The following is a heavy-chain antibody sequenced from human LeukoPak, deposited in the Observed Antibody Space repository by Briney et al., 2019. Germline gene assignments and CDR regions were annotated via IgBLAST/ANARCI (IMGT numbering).Heavy chain of an antibody. D-gene: IGHD3-10*01. CDR2: INHSGST. J-gene: IGHJ5*02. CDR1: GGSFSGYY. Sequence: PSETLSLTCAVYGGSFSGYYWSWIRQPPGKGLEWIGEINHSGSTNYNPSLKSRVTISVDTSKNQFSLKLSSVTAADTAVYYCAREAMNYYGSGRPFNWFDPWGQGTLVTVSS. V-gene: IGHV4-34*01. CDR3: AREAMNYYGSGRPFNWFDP.